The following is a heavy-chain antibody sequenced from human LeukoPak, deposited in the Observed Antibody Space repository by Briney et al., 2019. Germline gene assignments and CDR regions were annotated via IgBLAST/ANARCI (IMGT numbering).Heavy chain of an antibody. D-gene: IGHD3-9*01. CDR1: GFSHSTSGVG. CDR2: IYWDDDK. Sequence: SGPTLVNPTQTLTLTCTFSGFSHSTSGVGVGWIRQPPGKALEWLALIYWDDDKRYSPSLKSRLTITKDTSKNQVVLTMTNMDPVDTATYYCAHGLYFDWFLSGYFDYWGQGTLVTVSS. CDR3: AHGLYFDWFLSGYFDY. V-gene: IGHV2-5*02. J-gene: IGHJ4*02.